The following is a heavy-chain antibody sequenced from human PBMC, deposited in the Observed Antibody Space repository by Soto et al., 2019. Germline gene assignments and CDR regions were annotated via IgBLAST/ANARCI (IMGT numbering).Heavy chain of an antibody. D-gene: IGHD1-26*01. CDR2: ISAGGDGT. Sequence: GGSLRLSCAASGFSFRSYAMGWVRQAPGKGLNWVSSISAGGDGTYYADSVKGRFTISRDNSKNTMYLQMTSLRADDTAVYYCADGGRYPYYWGPGTLVTVYS. CDR3: ADGGRYPYY. J-gene: IGHJ4*02. CDR1: GFSFRSYA. V-gene: IGHV3-23*01.